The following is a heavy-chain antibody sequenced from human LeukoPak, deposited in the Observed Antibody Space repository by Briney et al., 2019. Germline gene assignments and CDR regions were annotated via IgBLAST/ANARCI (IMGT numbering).Heavy chain of an antibody. CDR1: GGTFSSYA. CDR3: ARGGYSSSWYVQDYYYYMDV. Sequence: SVKVSCKASGGTFSSYAISWVRQAPGQGLEWMGGIIPIFGTANYAQKFQGRVTITADESTSTAYMELSSLRSEDTAVYYCARGGYSSSWYVQDYYYYMDVWGKGTTVTISS. D-gene: IGHD6-13*01. CDR2: IIPIFGTA. V-gene: IGHV1-69*13. J-gene: IGHJ6*03.